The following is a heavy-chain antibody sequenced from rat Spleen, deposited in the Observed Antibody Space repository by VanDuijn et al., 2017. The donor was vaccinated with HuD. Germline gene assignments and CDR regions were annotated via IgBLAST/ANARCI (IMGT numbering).Heavy chain of an antibody. CDR2: ISYDGSTT. CDR3: ARVIYYYVSGGWYFDF. V-gene: IGHV5-7*01. Sequence: EVQLVESGGGLVQPGRSLKLSCAASGFTFRDFYMAWVRQAPTKGLDWVATISYDGSTTYYRDSVKGRFTISRHNTKSTLYLQMDSLRSEDSATYYCARVIYYYVSGGWYFDFWGPGTMVAVSS. CDR1: GFTFRDFY. J-gene: IGHJ1*01. D-gene: IGHD1-12*01.